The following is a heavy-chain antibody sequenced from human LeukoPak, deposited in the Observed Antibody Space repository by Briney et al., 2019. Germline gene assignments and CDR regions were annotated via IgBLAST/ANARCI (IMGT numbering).Heavy chain of an antibody. V-gene: IGHV3-30*02. J-gene: IGHJ3*02. CDR1: GFTFSSYG. CDR2: IRYDGSNK. D-gene: IGHD2-21*02. Sequence: GGSLRLSCAASGFTFSSYGMHWVRQAPGKGLEWVAFIRYDGSNKYYADSVKGRFTISRDNSKNSLYLQMNSLRAEDTAVYYCARDSLGVCGDRYPLDAFDIWGQGTMVTVSS. CDR3: ARDSLGVCGDRYPLDAFDI.